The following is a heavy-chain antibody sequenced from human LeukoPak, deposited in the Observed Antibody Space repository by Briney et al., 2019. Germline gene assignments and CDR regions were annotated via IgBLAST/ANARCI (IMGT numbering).Heavy chain of an antibody. J-gene: IGHJ3*02. Sequence: GGSLRLSCAASGFTFSNYGMHWVRQAPGKGLEWVAFIRDDGSNKFYADSVKGRFTISRDNSKNTLYLQMNSLKAEDTAVYYCTSAAYYAFDIWGQGTMVTVSS. D-gene: IGHD2-8*01. CDR3: TSAAYYAFDI. CDR1: GFTFSNYG. V-gene: IGHV3-30*02. CDR2: IRDDGSNK.